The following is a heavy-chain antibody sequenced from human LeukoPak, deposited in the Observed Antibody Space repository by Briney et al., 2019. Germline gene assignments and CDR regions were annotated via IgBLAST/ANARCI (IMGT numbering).Heavy chain of an antibody. CDR3: AKDGSGGTFDP. CDR1: GFTFSSYG. J-gene: IGHJ5*02. V-gene: IGHV3-30*18. Sequence: PGRSLRLSCAASGFTFSSYGMHWVRQAPGKGLEGVAVISYDGSNKYYADSVKGRFTISRDNSKNTLYLQMNSLRAEDTAVYYCAKDGSGGTFDPWGQGTLVTVSS. CDR2: ISYDGSNK. D-gene: IGHD2-15*01.